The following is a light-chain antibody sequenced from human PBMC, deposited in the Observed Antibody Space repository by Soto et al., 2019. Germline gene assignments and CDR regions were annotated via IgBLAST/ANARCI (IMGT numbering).Light chain of an antibody. CDR1: QSVVYNSNKKSC. CDR3: QQYYTIPS. V-gene: IGKV4-1*01. J-gene: IGKJ1*01. Sequence: DIVMTQSPDSLAVSLGERATINCRSSQSVVYNSNKKSCVAWFQQKPGQPPKLLIYWASTRESGVPDRFGGSGSGTDFTLTINNLQAEDVAVYSCQQYYTIPSFGQGTKVEI. CDR2: WAS.